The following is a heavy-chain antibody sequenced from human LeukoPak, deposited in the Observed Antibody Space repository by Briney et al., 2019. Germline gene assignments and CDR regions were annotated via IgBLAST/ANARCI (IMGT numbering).Heavy chain of an antibody. D-gene: IGHD2-2*02. CDR2: ISYDEKNK. CDR1: GFTFNSYG. Sequence: GGSLRLSCAASGFTFNSYGMPWVRQAPDKGLEWVAVISYDEKNKYYADSVKGRFTTSRDNSRNTLFLQMNSLRAEDTAVYFCAKNRVPTAITPDHWGQGTLVTVSS. V-gene: IGHV3-30*18. CDR3: AKNRVPTAITPDH. J-gene: IGHJ5*02.